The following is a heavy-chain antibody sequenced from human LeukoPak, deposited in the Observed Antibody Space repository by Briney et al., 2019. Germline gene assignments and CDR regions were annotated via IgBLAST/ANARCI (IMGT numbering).Heavy chain of an antibody. CDR1: GYTFTGYC. D-gene: IGHD6-13*01. CDR3: ARVGRIKQYSSSWYVWFDP. Sequence: ASVKVSCKASGYTFTGYCMHWVRQAPGQGLEWMGWINPNSGGTNYAQKFQGRVTMTRDTSISTAYMELSRLRSDDTAVYYCARVGRIKQYSSSWYVWFDPWGQGTLVTVSS. J-gene: IGHJ5*02. CDR2: INPNSGGT. V-gene: IGHV1-2*02.